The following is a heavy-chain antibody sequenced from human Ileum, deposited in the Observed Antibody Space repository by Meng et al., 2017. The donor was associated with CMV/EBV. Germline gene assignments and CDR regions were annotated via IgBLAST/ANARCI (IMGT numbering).Heavy chain of an antibody. J-gene: IGHJ4*02. CDR1: GYTFTSYG. CDR3: ARDGSSGWWYFDY. Sequence: ASVKVSCKASGYTFTSYGISWVRQAPGQGIEWMGWISAYNSNTNYAQKLQSRVTITTDTSTSTAYRELRSLRSDETAVDYCARDGSSGWWYFDYWGQGTLVTVSS. CDR2: ISAYNSNT. V-gene: IGHV1-18*01. D-gene: IGHD6-19*01.